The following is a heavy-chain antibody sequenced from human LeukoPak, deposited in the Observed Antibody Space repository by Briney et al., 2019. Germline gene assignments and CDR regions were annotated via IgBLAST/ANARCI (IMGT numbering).Heavy chain of an antibody. CDR3: ARDIDRAVGNWFDP. Sequence: ASVKVSCKASGYTFTTYAMHWVRQAPGQRFEWMGWINAGNGNTKYSQEFQDRVTITRDTSASTAYMELSSLRSEDTAVYYCARDIDRAVGNWFDPWGQGTLVTVSS. CDR2: INAGNGNT. CDR1: GYTFTTYA. V-gene: IGHV1-3*01. J-gene: IGHJ5*02. D-gene: IGHD6-19*01.